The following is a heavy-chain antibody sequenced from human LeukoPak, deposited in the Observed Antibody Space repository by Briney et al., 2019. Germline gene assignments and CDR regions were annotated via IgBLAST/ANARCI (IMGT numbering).Heavy chain of an antibody. CDR3: AKIALGFGELSVDFDY. CDR2: IQYDGSNK. D-gene: IGHD3-10*01. CDR1: GFTFSSYG. J-gene: IGHJ4*02. V-gene: IGHV3-30*02. Sequence: GGSLRLSCAAFGFTFSSYGMHWVRQAPGKGLEWVAFIQYDGSNKYYECYVKGRFTISRDSSNTTLKLKLKSLRAEDTAVYYCAKIALGFGELSVDFDYWGQGTLVTVSS.